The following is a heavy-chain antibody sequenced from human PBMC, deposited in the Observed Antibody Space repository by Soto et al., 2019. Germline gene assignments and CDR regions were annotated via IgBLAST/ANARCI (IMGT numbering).Heavy chain of an antibody. CDR2: IKQDGSEK. CDR1: GFTFSSYW. V-gene: IGHV3-7*03. D-gene: IGHD3-10*01. Sequence: PGGSLRLACAAAGFTFSSYWMSWVRQAPGKGLEWVANIKQDGSEKYYVDSVKGRVTMTRDTSTSTVYMELSSLRSEDTAVYYCARGSWSGWFDPWGQGTLVTVSS. CDR3: ARGSWSGWFDP. J-gene: IGHJ5*02.